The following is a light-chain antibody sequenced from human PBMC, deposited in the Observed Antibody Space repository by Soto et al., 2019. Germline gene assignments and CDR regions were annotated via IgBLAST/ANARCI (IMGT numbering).Light chain of an antibody. Sequence: ALTQPASVSGSPGQSITISCTGTSSDVGNYKYVSWYQQHPGKAPKLMIYEVSNRPSGVSNRFSGSKSDNTASLTISGLQAEDETDYYCFSYTSSGTYVFGTGTKV. CDR1: SSDVGNYKY. V-gene: IGLV2-14*01. CDR3: FSYTSSGTYV. J-gene: IGLJ1*01. CDR2: EVS.